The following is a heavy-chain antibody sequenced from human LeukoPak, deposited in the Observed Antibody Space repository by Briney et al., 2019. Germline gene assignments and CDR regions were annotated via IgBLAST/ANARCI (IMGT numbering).Heavy chain of an antibody. D-gene: IGHD2-2*03. CDR3: ARDAGYCRSTSCSNWFDP. CDR1: GYTFTSYD. J-gene: IGHJ5*02. Sequence: ASVKVSCKASGYTFTSYDINWVRQATGQGLEWMGWMNPNSGNTGYAQKFQGRVTMTRDTSISTAYMELSSLRSEDTAVYYCARDAGYCRSTSCSNWFDPWGQGTLVTVSS. V-gene: IGHV1-8*01. CDR2: MNPNSGNT.